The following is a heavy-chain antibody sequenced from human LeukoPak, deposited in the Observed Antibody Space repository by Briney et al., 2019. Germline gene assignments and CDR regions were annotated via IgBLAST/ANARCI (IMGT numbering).Heavy chain of an antibody. CDR1: GYTFPGYY. V-gene: IGHV1-2*02. CDR3: AREHSSSSGKVFDY. J-gene: IGHJ4*02. D-gene: IGHD6-6*01. CDR2: INPNSGGT. Sequence: GASVKVSCKASGYTFPGYYTHWVRQAPGQGLEWMGWINPNSGGTNYAQKFQGRVTMTRDTSISTAYMELSRLRSDDTAVYYCAREHSSSSGKVFDYWGQGTLVTVSS.